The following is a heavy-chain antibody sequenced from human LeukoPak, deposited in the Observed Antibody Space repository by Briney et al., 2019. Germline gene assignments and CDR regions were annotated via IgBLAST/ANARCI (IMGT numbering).Heavy chain of an antibody. CDR3: ARADYGDYDNWFDP. CDR2: IYHSGTT. V-gene: IGHV4-38-2*02. Sequence: PSETLSLTCNVSGHSISSGYYWGWIRQPPGKGLEWIGIIYHSGTTYYSPSLKSRVTISVDTSKNQFSLKLSSVTAADTAVYYCARADYGDYDNWFDPWGQGTLVTVSS. D-gene: IGHD4-17*01. J-gene: IGHJ5*02. CDR1: GHSISSGYY.